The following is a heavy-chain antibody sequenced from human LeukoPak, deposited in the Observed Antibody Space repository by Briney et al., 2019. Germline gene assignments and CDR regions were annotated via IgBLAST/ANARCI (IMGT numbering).Heavy chain of an antibody. D-gene: IGHD6-19*01. CDR1: GFTFSSYA. CDR2: ISGSGGCT. CDR3: AKRGTIAVARHKGYFDY. Sequence: GGSLRLSCAASGFTFSSYAMSWVRQAPGKGLEWVSAISGSGGCTYYADSVKGRFTISRDNSKNTLYLQMNSLRAEDTAVYYCAKRGTIAVARHKGYFDYWGQGTLVTVSS. V-gene: IGHV3-23*01. J-gene: IGHJ4*02.